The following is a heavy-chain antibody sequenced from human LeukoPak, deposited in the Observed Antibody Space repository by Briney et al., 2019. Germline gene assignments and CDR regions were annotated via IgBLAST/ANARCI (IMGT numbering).Heavy chain of an antibody. CDR1: GFTFSSYA. J-gene: IGHJ5*02. CDR2: ISYDGSNK. D-gene: IGHD2-15*01. CDR3: ARALYCSGGSCYSSEPNWFDP. Sequence: GSLRLSCAASGFTFSSYAMHWVRQAPGKGLAWVAVISYDGSNKYYADSVKGRFTISRDNSKNTLYLQMNSLRAEDTAVYYCARALYCSGGSCYSSEPNWFDPWGQGTLVTVSS. V-gene: IGHV3-30*04.